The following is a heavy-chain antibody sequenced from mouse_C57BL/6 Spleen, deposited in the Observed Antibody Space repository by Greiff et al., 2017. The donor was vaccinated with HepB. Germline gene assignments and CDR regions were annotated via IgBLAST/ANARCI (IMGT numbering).Heavy chain of an antibody. V-gene: IGHV1-64*01. Sequence: QVQLKQPGAELVKPGASVKLSCKASGYTFTSYWMHWVKQRPGQGLEWIGMIHPNSGSTNYNEKFKSKATLTVDKSSSTAYMQLSSLTSEDSAVYYCAKDYSNGGYYAMDYWGQGTSVTVSS. CDR2: IHPNSGST. CDR3: AKDYSNGGYYAMDY. J-gene: IGHJ4*01. CDR1: GYTFTSYW. D-gene: IGHD2-5*01.